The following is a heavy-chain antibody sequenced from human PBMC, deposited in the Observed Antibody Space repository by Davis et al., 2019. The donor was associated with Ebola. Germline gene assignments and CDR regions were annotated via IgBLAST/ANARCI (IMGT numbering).Heavy chain of an antibody. Sequence: ASVKVSCKASGYTFTSYDVHWVRQATGQRLEWMGWINAGNGNTKYSQKFQGRVTITRDTSASTAYMELSSLRSEDTAVYYCARYYGDFYYYGMDVWGQGTTVTVSS. D-gene: IGHD4-17*01. CDR2: INAGNGNT. CDR1: GYTFTSYD. J-gene: IGHJ6*02. CDR3: ARYYGDFYYYGMDV. V-gene: IGHV1-3*01.